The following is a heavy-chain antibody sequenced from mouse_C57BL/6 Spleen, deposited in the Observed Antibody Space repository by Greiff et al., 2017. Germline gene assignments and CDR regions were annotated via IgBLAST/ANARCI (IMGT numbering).Heavy chain of an antibody. CDR3: ARGDVSSGWFAY. Sequence: QVELQQPGAELVRPGSSVKLSCKASGYTFTSYWMHWVKQRPIQGLEWIGNIDPSDSETHYNQKFKDKATLTVDKSSSTAYMQLSSLTSEDSAVYYCARGDVSSGWFAYWGQGTLVTVSA. J-gene: IGHJ3*01. D-gene: IGHD3-3*01. CDR1: GYTFTSYW. V-gene: IGHV1-52*01. CDR2: IDPSDSET.